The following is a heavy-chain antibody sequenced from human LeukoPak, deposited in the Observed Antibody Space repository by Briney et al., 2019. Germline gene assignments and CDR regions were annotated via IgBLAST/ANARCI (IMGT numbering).Heavy chain of an antibody. CDR1: GFTYSSYS. D-gene: IGHD2/OR15-2a*01. J-gene: IGHJ6*02. CDR2: ISSSSSYI. V-gene: IGHV3-21*01. Sequence: PGGSLRLSCAASGFTYSSYSMNWVRQARGKGLELVSSISSSSSYIDYAESVKGRFTISRDNAKTSLYLQMNSLRAEDTAVYYCATRISPMDVWGQGTTVTVSS. CDR3: ATRISPMDV.